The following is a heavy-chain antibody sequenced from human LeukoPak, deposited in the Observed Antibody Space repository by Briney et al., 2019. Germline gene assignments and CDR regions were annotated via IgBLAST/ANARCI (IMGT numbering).Heavy chain of an antibody. D-gene: IGHD3-10*01. V-gene: IGHV3-15*01. CDR3: TTTDYYGSGSYQYYFDY. J-gene: IGHJ4*02. Sequence: GGSLRLSCAASGFTFSNAWMSWVRQAPGKGLEWVGRIKSKTDGGTTDYAAPVKGRFTISRDDSKNTLYLQMNSLKTEDTAVYYCTTTDYYGSGSYQYYFDYWGQGTLVTVSS. CDR2: IKSKTDGGTT. CDR1: GFTFSNAW.